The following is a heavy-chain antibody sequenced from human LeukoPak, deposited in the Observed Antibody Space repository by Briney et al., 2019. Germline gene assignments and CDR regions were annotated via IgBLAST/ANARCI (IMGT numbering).Heavy chain of an antibody. Sequence: SETLSLTCTVSGGSFSGNNYHWVWIRQPPGKGLEWIGTFSYSGSTYYNPSLKSRVTISVDTSKNQFSLKLSSVTAADTAVYYCARQGEWHYDSSGYHRLDAFDIWGQGTMVTVSS. J-gene: IGHJ3*02. CDR2: FSYSGST. V-gene: IGHV4-39*01. D-gene: IGHD3-22*01. CDR1: GGSFSGNNYH. CDR3: ARQGEWHYDSSGYHRLDAFDI.